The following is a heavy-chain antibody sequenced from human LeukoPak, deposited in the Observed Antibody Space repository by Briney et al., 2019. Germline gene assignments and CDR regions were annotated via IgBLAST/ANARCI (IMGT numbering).Heavy chain of an antibody. Sequence: GGSLRLSCAASRVSASSYSMNWVCHDQEKRQEWDSYISSTGSTIYYTDSVKGRFTISRDNAKNSLYLQMNSLRDEDTAVYYCARESVSVAGIDYWGQGTVVTVSS. CDR1: RVSASSYS. CDR3: ARESVSVAGIDY. D-gene: IGHD6-19*01. V-gene: IGHV3-48*02. CDR2: ISSTGSTI. J-gene: IGHJ4*02.